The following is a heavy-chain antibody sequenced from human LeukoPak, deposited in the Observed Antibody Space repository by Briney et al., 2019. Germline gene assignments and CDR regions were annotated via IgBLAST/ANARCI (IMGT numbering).Heavy chain of an antibody. CDR3: ARAISGKYYFDY. Sequence: ASVKVSRKASGYTFTSYDINWVRQATGQGLEWMGWMNPNSGNTGYAQKFQGRVTMTRNTSISTAYMELSSLRSEDTAVYYCARAISGKYYFDYWGQGTLVTVSS. J-gene: IGHJ4*02. D-gene: IGHD2-21*01. V-gene: IGHV1-8*01. CDR2: MNPNSGNT. CDR1: GYTFTSYD.